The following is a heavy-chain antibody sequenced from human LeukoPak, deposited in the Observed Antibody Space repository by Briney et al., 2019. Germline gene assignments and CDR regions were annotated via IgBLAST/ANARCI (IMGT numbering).Heavy chain of an antibody. Sequence: SVEVSCKASGGTFSSYAISWVRQAPGQGLEWMGRIIPIFGTANYAQKLQGRVTITADKSTSTAYMELSSLRSEDTAVYYCARERGEAYSSSWYTQHWGQGTLVTVSS. D-gene: IGHD6-13*01. CDR2: IIPIFGTA. J-gene: IGHJ1*01. CDR3: ARERGEAYSSSWYTQH. V-gene: IGHV1-69*06. CDR1: GGTFSSYA.